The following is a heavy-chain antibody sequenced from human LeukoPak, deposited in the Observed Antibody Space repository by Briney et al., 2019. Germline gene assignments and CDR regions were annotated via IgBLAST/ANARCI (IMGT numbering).Heavy chain of an antibody. J-gene: IGHJ4*02. CDR2: INSDGSWT. D-gene: IGHD2/OR15-2a*01. V-gene: IGHV3-74*01. CDR1: GSYW. CDR3: VSFYETY. Sequence: QPGGSLRLSCAASGSYWMHWVRQAPGKGLVWVSHINSDGSWTSYADSVKGRFTISKDNAKNTVYLQMNNLRAEDTVVYYCVSFYETYWGRGTLVTVSS.